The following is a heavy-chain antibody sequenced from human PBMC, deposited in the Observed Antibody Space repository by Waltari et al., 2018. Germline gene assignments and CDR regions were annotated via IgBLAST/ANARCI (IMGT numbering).Heavy chain of an antibody. CDR3: AREWGGYSYGYYFDY. J-gene: IGHJ4*02. CDR2: INHSGST. Sequence: QVQLQQWGAGLLKPSETLSLTCAVYGGSFSGYYWSWIHQPPGKGLEWIGEINHSGSTNYNPSLKSRVTISVDTSKNQFSLKLSSVTAADTAVYYCAREWGGYSYGYYFDYWGQGTLVTVSS. D-gene: IGHD5-18*01. CDR1: GGSFSGYY. V-gene: IGHV4-34*01.